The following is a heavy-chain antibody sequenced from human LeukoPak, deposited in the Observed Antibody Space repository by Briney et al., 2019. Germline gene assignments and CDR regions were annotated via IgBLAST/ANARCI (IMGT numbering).Heavy chain of an antibody. D-gene: IGHD2-8*01. CDR2: IRGKAYGGTT. J-gene: IGHJ4*02. CDR1: GFTFGDYG. Sequence: GGSLRLSCITSGFTFGDYGMSWVRQAPGKGLEWVGFIRGKAYGGTTEYAASVKGRFTISRDDSKSIAYLQMNSLKTEDTAVYYCTTNGTRGGNYWGQGTLVTVSS. V-gene: IGHV3-49*04. CDR3: TTNGTRGGNY.